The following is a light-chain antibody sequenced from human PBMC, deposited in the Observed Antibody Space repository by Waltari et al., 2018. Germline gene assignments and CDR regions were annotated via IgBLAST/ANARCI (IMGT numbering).Light chain of an antibody. CDR2: DNN. CDR1: TSTIGHNS. J-gene: IGLJ2*01. Sequence: QSVLTQPPSVSVAPGQKVPIYCPGTTSTIGHNSVYSYQHLPGTAPKLLISDNNKRPSGIPDRFSGSKSGASATLGITGLQTGDEADYYCGTWESSLSPYVVFGGGTKLTVL. V-gene: IGLV1-51*01. CDR3: GTWESSLSPYVV.